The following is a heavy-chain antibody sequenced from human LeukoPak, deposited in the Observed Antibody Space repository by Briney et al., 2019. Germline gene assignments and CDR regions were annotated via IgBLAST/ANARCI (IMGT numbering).Heavy chain of an antibody. J-gene: IGHJ4*02. V-gene: IGHV3-23*01. D-gene: IGHD4-17*01. Sequence: GGSLRLSCAASGFTFSSYAMSWVRQAPGKGLEWVSAISGSGGSTYYADSVKGRFTISRDNSKNTLYLQMNSLRAEDTAVYYCARAPYGDYAVDYWGQGTLVTVSS. CDR3: ARAPYGDYAVDY. CDR2: ISGSGGST. CDR1: GFTFSSYA.